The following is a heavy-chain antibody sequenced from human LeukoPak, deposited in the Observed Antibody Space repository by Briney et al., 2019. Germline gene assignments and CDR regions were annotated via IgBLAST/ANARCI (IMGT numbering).Heavy chain of an antibody. D-gene: IGHD3-10*01. Sequence: GESLKISCKGSGYRFTSYWIGWVRQMPGKGLEWMGIIYPGDSETRYSPSFQGQVTISADKSLSTAYLQWSSLKASDTAMYYCARVGPYYYGSGSFPDYWGQGTLVTVSS. CDR1: GYRFTSYW. J-gene: IGHJ4*02. V-gene: IGHV5-51*01. CDR3: ARVGPYYYGSGSFPDY. CDR2: IYPGDSET.